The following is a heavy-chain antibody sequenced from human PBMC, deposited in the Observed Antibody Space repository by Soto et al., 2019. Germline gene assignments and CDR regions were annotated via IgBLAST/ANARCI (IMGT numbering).Heavy chain of an antibody. D-gene: IGHD3-10*01. V-gene: IGHV4-59*01. Sequence: SETLSLTCTVSGGSISSYYWSWIRQPPGKGLEWIGYIYYSGSTNYNPSLKSRVTISVDTSKNQFSLKLSSVTAADTAVYYCARDLPGSWDYFDYWGQGTLVTVSS. CDR2: IYYSGST. CDR3: ARDLPGSWDYFDY. CDR1: GGSISSYY. J-gene: IGHJ4*02.